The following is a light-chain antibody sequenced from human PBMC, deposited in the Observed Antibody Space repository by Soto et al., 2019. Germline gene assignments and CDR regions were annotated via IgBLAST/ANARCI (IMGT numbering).Light chain of an antibody. Sequence: EIVLTQSPATLSLSPGERATLSCRASQSVSSYLDWYQQKPGQAPRLLIYDASNRATGIPARFSGSGSGTDFTLTITSLEPEDYAVYYCQQRSNWPSTFGGGTKVDIK. CDR2: DAS. V-gene: IGKV3-11*01. J-gene: IGKJ4*01. CDR1: QSVSSY. CDR3: QQRSNWPST.